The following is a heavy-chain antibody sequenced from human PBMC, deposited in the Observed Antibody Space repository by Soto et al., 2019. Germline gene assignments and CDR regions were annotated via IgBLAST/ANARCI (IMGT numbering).Heavy chain of an antibody. CDR3: ARTYDGSGPNSGGYGFDI. J-gene: IGHJ3*02. D-gene: IGHD3-22*01. CDR2: IYYSGST. Sequence: SDTLSLTCTVTGVSISSGDYYWSWSRQPPGKGLEWIAYIYYSGSTSYNPSLKSRVSISLDTFKNQFSLKLSSVTAADTAVYYCARTYDGSGPNSGGYGFDIWGQGTMVT. V-gene: IGHV4-61*08. CDR1: GVSISSGDYY.